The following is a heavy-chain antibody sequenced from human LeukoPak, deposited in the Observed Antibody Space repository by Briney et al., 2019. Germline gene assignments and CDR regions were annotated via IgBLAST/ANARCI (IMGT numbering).Heavy chain of an antibody. D-gene: IGHD2-2*01. CDR3: ASSPYCSSTSCYRGDEWYFDY. CDR1: GGTFSSYA. Sequence: SVKVSCKASGGTFSSYAISWVRQAPGQGLEWMGGIIPIFGTAIYAQKFQGRVTITADESTSTAYMELSSLRSEDTAVYYCASSPYCSSTSCYRGDEWYFDYWGQGTLVTVSS. V-gene: IGHV1-69*13. CDR2: IIPIFGTA. J-gene: IGHJ4*02.